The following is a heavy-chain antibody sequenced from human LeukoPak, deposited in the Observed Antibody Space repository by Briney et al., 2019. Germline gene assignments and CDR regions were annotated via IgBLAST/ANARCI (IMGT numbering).Heavy chain of an antibody. V-gene: IGHV3-7*03. D-gene: IGHD3-9*01. CDR1: GFTFSSYW. Sequence: GGSLRLSCAASGFTFSSYWMSCVRQAPGTGLEWVANIKQDGSEKYYVDSVKGRFTISRDNAKNSLFLQMNSLRAEDTAVYYCAKDGYYDILTGYSRFDYWGQGTLVTVSS. CDR3: AKDGYYDILTGYSRFDY. J-gene: IGHJ4*02. CDR2: IKQDGSEK.